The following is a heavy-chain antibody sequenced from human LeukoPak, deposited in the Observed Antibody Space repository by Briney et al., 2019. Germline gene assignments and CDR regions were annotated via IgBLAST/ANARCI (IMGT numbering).Heavy chain of an antibody. CDR2: ISSGSSYI. V-gene: IGHV3-21*03. J-gene: IGHJ6*03. Sequence: GGSLRLSCAASGFTFSSFTMNWVRQAPGKGLEWVSSISSGSSYIFYADLVKGRFTISRDNAKNSLYLQMNCLRAEDTAVYYCARRSWNYGNYYYMDVWGKGTTVTVSS. CDR3: ARRSWNYGNYYYMDV. CDR1: GFTFSSFT. D-gene: IGHD1-7*01.